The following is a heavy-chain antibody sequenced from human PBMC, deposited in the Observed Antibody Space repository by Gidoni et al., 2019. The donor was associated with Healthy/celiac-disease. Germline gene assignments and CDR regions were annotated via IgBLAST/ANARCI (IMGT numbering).Heavy chain of an antibody. J-gene: IGHJ4*02. CDR2: IGSKAYGGTT. V-gene: IGHV3-49*03. Sequence: EVQLVESGGGLVQPGRSLRLFCTASGSTFGDCAMRWFSQAPGKGLEGVGFIGSKAYGGTTESAASVKGRFRISRDDSKRIAYLQMNSLKTEETAVYDWTRSTYYYDSSGYYPNDYGGQGTRVTVS. CDR1: GSTFGDCA. D-gene: IGHD3-22*01. CDR3: TRSTYYYDSSGYYPNDY.